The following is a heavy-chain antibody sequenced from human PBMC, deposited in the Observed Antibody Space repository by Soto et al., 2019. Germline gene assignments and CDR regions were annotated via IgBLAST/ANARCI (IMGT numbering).Heavy chain of an antibody. J-gene: IGHJ6*02. CDR2: VYYSGST. Sequence: SETLSLTCSVSAGSIGSYSWSWIRQSPGKGLEWIGYVYYSGSTNYNPSLKSRVTISVDTSKNQVPLRLSSVTAADTAIYYCARSSNYYGVDVWGPGTTVTVSS. V-gene: IGHV4-59*01. CDR1: AGSIGSYS. CDR3: ARSSNYYGVDV.